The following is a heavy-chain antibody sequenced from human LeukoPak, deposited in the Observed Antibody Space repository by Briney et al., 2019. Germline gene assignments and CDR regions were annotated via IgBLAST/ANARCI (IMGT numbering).Heavy chain of an antibody. J-gene: IGHJ4*02. CDR2: ISCWGGST. D-gene: IGHD6-13*01. V-gene: IGHV3-23*01. CDR3: AKDLFSSWTFDY. Sequence: GGSLRLSCAASGFTFSSYAMIWVRQAPGKGVEWVSAISCWGGSTYYADSVKGRFTISRDNSKNTLYLQMNSLRAEDTAVYFCAKDLFSSWTFDYWGQGTLVTVSS. CDR1: GFTFSSYA.